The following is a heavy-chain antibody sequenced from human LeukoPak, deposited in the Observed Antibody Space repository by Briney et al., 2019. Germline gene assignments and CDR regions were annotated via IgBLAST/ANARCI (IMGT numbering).Heavy chain of an antibody. V-gene: IGHV4-38-2*02. CDR2: IYHTEST. CDR1: IYSISRGYY. CDR3: VREGPIRFLEQIDY. J-gene: IGHJ4*02. D-gene: IGHD3-3*01. Sequence: PSETLSLTCSVSIYSISRGYYWGWIRQSPGKGLEWIGNIYHTESTSYNPSLESRVTISLDLSKNQFSLRLSSVTAADTALYYCVREGPIRFLEQIDYWGQGTLVTVSS.